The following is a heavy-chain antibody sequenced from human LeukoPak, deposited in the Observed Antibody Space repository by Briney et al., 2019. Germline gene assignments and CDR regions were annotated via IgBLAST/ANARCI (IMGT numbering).Heavy chain of an antibody. CDR1: GFTFSDYY. CDR2: ISSSSSYT. CDR3: ARAVVVTALKYFDY. V-gene: IGHV3-11*06. Sequence: PGGSLRLSCAASGFTFSDYYMSWLRQAPGKGLEWASYISSSSSYTNYADSVKGRFTISRDNAKNSLYLQMNSLRAEDTAVYYCARAVVVTALKYFDYWGQGTLVTVSS. D-gene: IGHD2-21*02. J-gene: IGHJ4*02.